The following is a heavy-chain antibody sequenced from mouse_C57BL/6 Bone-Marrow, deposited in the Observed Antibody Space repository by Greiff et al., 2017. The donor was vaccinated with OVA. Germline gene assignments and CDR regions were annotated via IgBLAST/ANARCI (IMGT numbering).Heavy chain of an antibody. CDR2: IDPSDSYT. CDR1: GYTFTSYW. Sequence: QVQLQQPGAELVKPGASVKLSCKASGYTFTSYWMQWVKQRPGQGLEWIGEIDPSDSYTNYNQKFKGKATLTVDTSASTAYMQLSSLTSEDSAVYYCARSATMVTDWYFDVWGTGTTVTVSS. V-gene: IGHV1-50*01. CDR3: ARSATMVTDWYFDV. D-gene: IGHD2-2*01. J-gene: IGHJ1*03.